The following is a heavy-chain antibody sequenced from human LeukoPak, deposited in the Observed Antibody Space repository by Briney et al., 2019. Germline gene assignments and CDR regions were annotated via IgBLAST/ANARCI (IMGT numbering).Heavy chain of an antibody. V-gene: IGHV3-21*01. CDR3: ARDLSGDYYFDY. D-gene: IGHD4-17*01. J-gene: IGHJ4*02. Sequence: PGGSLRLSCAASGFTFSSYSMNWVRQAPGKGLEWVSSISSSNSYIYYADSVKGRFTISRDNAKNSLYLQMNSLRAEDTAVYYCARDLSGDYYFDYWGQGTLVTVSS. CDR2: ISSSNSYI. CDR1: GFTFSSYS.